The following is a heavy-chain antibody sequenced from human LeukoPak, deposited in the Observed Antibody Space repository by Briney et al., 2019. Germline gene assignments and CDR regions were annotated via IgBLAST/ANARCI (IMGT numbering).Heavy chain of an antibody. Sequence: GGSLRLSCAASGFTFTSYGMHWVRQAPGKGLEWVAFIRYDGSNKYYADSVKGRFTISRDNSKNTLYLQMNSLRAEDTAVYYCAKKGPPIAAAGGYFDYWGQGTLVTVSS. CDR2: IRYDGSNK. CDR3: AKKGPPIAAAGGYFDY. J-gene: IGHJ4*02. CDR1: GFTFTSYG. D-gene: IGHD6-13*01. V-gene: IGHV3-30*02.